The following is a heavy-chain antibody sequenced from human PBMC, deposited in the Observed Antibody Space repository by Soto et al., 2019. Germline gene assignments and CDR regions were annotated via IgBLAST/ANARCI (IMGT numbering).Heavy chain of an antibody. D-gene: IGHD5-12*01. CDR2: IDQGDSQT. CDR3: ARQIYDSDTGRNFQSYFDS. J-gene: IGHJ4*02. CDR1: AYSYPVPR. V-gene: IGHV5-10-1*01. Sequence: GESLKISWTVSAYSYPVPRFTRALQNPGKSPVWMGRIDQGDSQTSYGPSFRGYVTLSATKSSITVFLQWSSLRAPDTATYYCARQIYDSDTGRNFQSYFDSWGQGTPGTVAS.